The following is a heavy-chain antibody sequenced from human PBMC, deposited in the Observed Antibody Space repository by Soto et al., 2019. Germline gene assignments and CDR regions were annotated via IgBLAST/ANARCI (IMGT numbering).Heavy chain of an antibody. D-gene: IGHD3-22*01. CDR2: ISGSGGST. Sequence: EVQLLESGGGLVQPGGSLRLSCAASGFTFSSYAMSWVRQAPGKGLEWVSAISGSGGSTYYADSVKGRFTISRDNSKNTLYLQINRLRAEDTAVYYCAKDGYYYDSSGYYYRAEPFDYWGQGTLVTVSS. CDR1: GFTFSSYA. V-gene: IGHV3-23*01. CDR3: AKDGYYYDSSGYYYRAEPFDY. J-gene: IGHJ4*02.